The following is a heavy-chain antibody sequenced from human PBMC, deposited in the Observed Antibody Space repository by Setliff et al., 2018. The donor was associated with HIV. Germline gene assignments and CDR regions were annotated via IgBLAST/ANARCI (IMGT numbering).Heavy chain of an antibody. CDR3: ASPYYDFVWGSYQPDY. CDR2: INQDGSGSI. J-gene: IGHJ4*02. CDR1: GFTLSRYW. V-gene: IGHV3-7*01. Sequence: GGSLRLSCAASGFTLSRYWMSWVRQAPGEGLEWVANINQDGSGSIGYADSVKGRFTISRDNAKNLLSLQMNSLRVEDTAVYYCASPYYDFVWGSYQPDYWGQGTLVTVSS. D-gene: IGHD3-16*02.